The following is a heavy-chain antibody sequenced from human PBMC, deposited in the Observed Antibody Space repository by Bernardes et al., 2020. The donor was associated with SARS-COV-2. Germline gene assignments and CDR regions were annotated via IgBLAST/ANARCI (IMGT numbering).Heavy chain of an antibody. V-gene: IGHV6-1*01. CDR1: GDSVSSKSAA. CDR2: TYYRSKWYN. D-gene: IGHD4-17*01. CDR3: AVLAYGGKKEFI. Sequence: SQTLSLTCAISGDSVSSKSAAWNWIRQSPSRGLEWLGRTYYRSKWYNDYAVSVKSRISINPDTSKNQFSLQLNSVTAADTAVYYCAVLAYGGKKEFIWGQGTMVTVSS. J-gene: IGHJ3*02.